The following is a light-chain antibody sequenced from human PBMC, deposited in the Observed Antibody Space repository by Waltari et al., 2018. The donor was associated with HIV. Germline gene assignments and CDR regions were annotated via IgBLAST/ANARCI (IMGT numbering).Light chain of an antibody. V-gene: IGLV1-44*01. CDR2: GKN. CDR1: NSNIGRNT. CDR3: ASWDDSFNGPV. J-gene: IGLJ2*01. Sequence: QSVLTQPPSASGTPGQRVTISCSGSNSNIGRNTVSWFQQLPGTAPKVLIYGKNQRPAGGPDRFAGSKSGTSASLAISGLQSDDEADYFCASWDDSFNGPVFGGGTKLTVV.